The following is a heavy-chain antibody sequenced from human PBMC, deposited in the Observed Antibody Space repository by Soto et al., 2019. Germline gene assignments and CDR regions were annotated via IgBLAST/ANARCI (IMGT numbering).Heavy chain of an antibody. D-gene: IGHD3-22*01. CDR3: ARDGYYYDSSGYYFDY. V-gene: IGHV3-30-3*01. Sequence: QVQLVESGGGVVQPGRSLRLSCAASGFTFSSYAMHWVRQAPGKGLEWVAVISYDGSNKYYADSVKGRFTISRDNSKNTLYLQMNSLRAEDTAVYYCARDGYYYDSSGYYFDYWGQGTLVTVSS. J-gene: IGHJ4*02. CDR2: ISYDGSNK. CDR1: GFTFSSYA.